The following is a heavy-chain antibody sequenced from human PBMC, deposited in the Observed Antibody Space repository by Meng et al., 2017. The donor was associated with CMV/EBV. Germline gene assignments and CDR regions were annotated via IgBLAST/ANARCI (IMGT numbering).Heavy chain of an antibody. CDR3: ARATPSIVGATSFDY. CDR1: GYSISSGYY. V-gene: IGHV4-38-2*02. Sequence: GSLRLSCTVSGYSISSGYYWGWIRQPPGKGLEWIGSIYHSGGTYYNPSLKSRVTISVDTSKNQFSLNLTSVTAADTAVYYCARATPSIVGATSFDYWGQGTLVTVSS. CDR2: IYHSGGT. J-gene: IGHJ4*02. D-gene: IGHD1-26*01.